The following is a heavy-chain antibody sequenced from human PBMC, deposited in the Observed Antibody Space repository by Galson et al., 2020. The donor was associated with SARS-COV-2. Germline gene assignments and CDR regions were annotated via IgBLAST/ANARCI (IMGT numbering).Heavy chain of an antibody. CDR1: GFPFSTYW. D-gene: IGHD6-19*01. V-gene: IGHV3-7*01. CDR3: ARTAPVIAVSCIRGY. Sequence: GGSLRLSCTASGFPFSTYWMTWVRQAPGKGLEWVANIKHDGTDEYYLDSVKGRFAISRDNAKNSPYLQMNSLRVEDTALYFCARTAPVIAVSCIRGYWGQVPLVSVSS. J-gene: IGHJ4*02. CDR2: IKHDGTDE.